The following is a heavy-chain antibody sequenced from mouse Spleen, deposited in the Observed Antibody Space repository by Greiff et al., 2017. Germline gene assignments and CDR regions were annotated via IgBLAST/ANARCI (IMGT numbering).Heavy chain of an antibody. CDR2: IYPGDGDT. D-gene: IGHD2-4*01. V-gene: IGHV1-80*01. Sequence: VQLQQSGAELVKPGASVKISCKASGYAFSSYWMNWVKQRPGKGLEWIGQIYPGDGDTNYNGKFKGKATLTADKSSSTAYMQLSSLTSEDSAVYFCARSGDYDSYWYFDVWGAGTTVTVSS. J-gene: IGHJ1*01. CDR1: GYAFSSYW. CDR3: ARSGDYDSYWYFDV.